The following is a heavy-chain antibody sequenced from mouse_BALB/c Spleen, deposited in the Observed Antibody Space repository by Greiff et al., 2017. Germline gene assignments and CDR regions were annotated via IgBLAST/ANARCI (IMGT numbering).Heavy chain of an antibody. J-gene: IGHJ4*01. CDR3: ARGYGSSDGMDY. CDR1: GYSFTSYY. V-gene: IGHV1-66*01. D-gene: IGHD1-1*01. CDR2: IFPGSGNT. Sequence: VKLQESGPELVKPGASVKISCKASGYSFTSYYIHWVKQRPGQGLEWIGWIFPGSGNTKYNEKFKGKATLTADTSSSTAYMQLSSLTSEDSAVYFCARGYGSSDGMDYWGQGTSVTVSS.